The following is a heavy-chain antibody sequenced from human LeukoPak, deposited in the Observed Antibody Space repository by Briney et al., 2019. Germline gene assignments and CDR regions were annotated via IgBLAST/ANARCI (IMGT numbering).Heavy chain of an antibody. Sequence: SETLSLTCAVYGGSFSGYYWSWIRQPPGKGLEWIGEIYHSGSTNYNPSLKSRVTISVDTSKNQFSLKLSSVTAADTAVYYCARGKYCGDTRCHGYYYMDVWGKGTTVTVSS. CDR1: GGSFSGYY. CDR3: ARGKYCGDTRCHGYYYMDV. CDR2: IYHSGST. J-gene: IGHJ6*03. D-gene: IGHD2-2*01. V-gene: IGHV4-34*01.